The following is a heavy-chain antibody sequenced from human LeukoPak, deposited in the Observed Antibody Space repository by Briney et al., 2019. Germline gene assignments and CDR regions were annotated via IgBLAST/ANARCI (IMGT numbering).Heavy chain of an antibody. D-gene: IGHD3-10*01. V-gene: IGHV3-73*01. CDR3: TIWFGEPLRDY. CDR1: GFTFSSSA. CDR2: IRSKANNYAT. J-gene: IGHJ4*02. Sequence: GGSLRLSCAASGFTFSSSAMHWVCQASGKGLEWVGRIRSKANNYATTYAASVKGRFTISRDDSKNTAFLQMNSLKTEDTAVYYCTIWFGEPLRDYWGQGTLVTVSS.